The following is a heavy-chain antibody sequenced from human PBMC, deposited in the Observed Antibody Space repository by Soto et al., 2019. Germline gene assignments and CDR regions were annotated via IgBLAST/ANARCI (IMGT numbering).Heavy chain of an antibody. Sequence: GGSLRLSCAASGFTFSSYTMRWVRQAPGKGLEWVSTISRSSAYIAYVDSVKGRFTISRDNSESTLYLQMSSLRAEDTAVYYCAKVFYDSGSSFYGLDVWGQGTTVTVSS. CDR2: ISRSSAYI. J-gene: IGHJ6*02. CDR3: AKVFYDSGSSFYGLDV. D-gene: IGHD3-10*01. CDR1: GFTFSSYT. V-gene: IGHV3-23*01.